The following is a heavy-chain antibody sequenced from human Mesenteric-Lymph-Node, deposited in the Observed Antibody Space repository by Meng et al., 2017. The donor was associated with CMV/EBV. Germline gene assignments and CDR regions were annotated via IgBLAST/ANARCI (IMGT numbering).Heavy chain of an antibody. Sequence: ASVKVSCKTSGYTFTNHYIHWVRQAPGQGLEWMAIVNPNDVNTNYAQKFQGRVSMTTDTSTTTVYMELSSLISDDTAVYYCARPGSRIAPFGLFIAPLDDWGQGTLVNVSS. J-gene: IGHJ4*02. CDR2: VNPNDVNT. D-gene: IGHD3-3*01. V-gene: IGHV1-46*01. CDR3: ARPGSRIAPFGLFIAPLDD. CDR1: GYTFTNHY.